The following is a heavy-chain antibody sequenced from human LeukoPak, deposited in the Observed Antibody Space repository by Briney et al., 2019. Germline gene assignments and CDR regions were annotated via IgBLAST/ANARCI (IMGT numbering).Heavy chain of an antibody. V-gene: IGHV3-30*04. J-gene: IGHJ4*02. CDR3: AGSTVTTISY. CDR1: GFTFSSYA. D-gene: IGHD4-17*01. Sequence: GGSLRLSCAASGFTFSSYAMHWVRQAPGKGLEWVAVISYDGSNKYYADSVKGRFTISRDNSKNTLYLQMNSLRAEDTAVYYCAGSTVTTISYWGQGTLVTVSS. CDR2: ISYDGSNK.